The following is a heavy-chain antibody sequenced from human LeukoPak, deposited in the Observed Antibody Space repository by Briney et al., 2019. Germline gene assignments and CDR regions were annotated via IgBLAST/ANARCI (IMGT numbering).Heavy chain of an antibody. J-gene: IGHJ3*02. CDR2: INPNSGGT. CDR1: GYTFTGYY. CDR3: ARGLGGPGDAFDI. V-gene: IGHV1-2*02. Sequence: ASVTVSCKASGYTFTGYYMHWVRQAPGQGLEWMGWINPNSGGTYYAQKFQGRVTMTRDTSISTAYMELSRLRSDDTAVYYCARGLGGPGDAFDIWGQGTMVT. D-gene: IGHD5/OR15-5a*01.